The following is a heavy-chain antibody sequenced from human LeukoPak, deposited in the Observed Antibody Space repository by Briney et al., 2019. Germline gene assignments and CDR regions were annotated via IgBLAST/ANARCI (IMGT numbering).Heavy chain of an antibody. J-gene: IGHJ4*02. CDR3: ARTIWQLDWYYFDY. CDR1: GYTFTSYG. V-gene: IGHV1-18*01. D-gene: IGHD6-6*01. Sequence: ASVKVSCKASGYTFTSYGISWVRQAPGQGLEWMGWISAYNGNTNYAQKFQGRVTITTDESTSTAYMELSSLRSEDTAVYYCARTIWQLDWYYFDYWGQGTLVTVSS. CDR2: ISAYNGNT.